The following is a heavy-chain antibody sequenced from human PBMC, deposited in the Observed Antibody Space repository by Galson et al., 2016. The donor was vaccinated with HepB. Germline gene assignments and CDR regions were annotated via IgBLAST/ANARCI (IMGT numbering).Heavy chain of an antibody. J-gene: IGHJ6*02. V-gene: IGHV3-7*01. CDR1: GFTFRNYW. Sequence: SLRLSCAASGFTFRNYWMSWVRQAPGKGLEWVANIKQDGSEKDYVDSVKGRFTISRDNAKNSLYLQMHSLRAEDTAVYYCARDYDSSGFRGYYSYDGMDVWGQGTTVTVSS. D-gene: IGHD3-22*01. CDR2: IKQDGSEK. CDR3: ARDYDSSGFRGYYSYDGMDV.